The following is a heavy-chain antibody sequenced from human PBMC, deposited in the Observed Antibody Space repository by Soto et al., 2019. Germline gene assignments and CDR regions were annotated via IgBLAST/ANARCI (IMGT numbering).Heavy chain of an antibody. Sequence: PSETLSLTCTVSGGSISSGAYYWSWIRQHPGKVLEWIGYIYYSGSSYYNPSLESRVTLSVDTSRKQFSLKVSSVTAADTAVYYCARANYFDSSGPFDYWGPGTLVTVSS. CDR1: GGSISSGAYY. V-gene: IGHV4-31*03. J-gene: IGHJ4*02. D-gene: IGHD3-22*01. CDR2: IYYSGSS. CDR3: ARANYFDSSGPFDY.